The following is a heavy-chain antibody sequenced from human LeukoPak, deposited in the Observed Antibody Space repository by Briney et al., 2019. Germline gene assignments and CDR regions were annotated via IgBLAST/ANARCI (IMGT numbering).Heavy chain of an antibody. CDR1: GGTFSSYA. V-gene: IGHV1-69*06. Sequence: GASVKVSCKASGGTFSSYAISWVRQAPGQGLEWMGGIIPIFGTANYAQKFQGRVTITADKSTSTAYMELSSLRSDDTAVYYCARVYGSGSNPYNWFDPWGQGTLVTVSS. J-gene: IGHJ5*02. CDR2: IIPIFGTA. CDR3: ARVYGSGSNPYNWFDP. D-gene: IGHD3-10*01.